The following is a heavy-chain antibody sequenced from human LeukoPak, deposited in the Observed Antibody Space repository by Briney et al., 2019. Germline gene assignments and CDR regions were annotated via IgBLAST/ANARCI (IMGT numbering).Heavy chain of an antibody. Sequence: GGSLRLSCAASGFTFSSYWMSWVRQAPGKGLEWVANIKQDGSEKYYVGSVKGRFTISRDNAKNSLYLQMNSLRADDTAVYYCAREFNIAVAGIYTGFDIWGQGTMVTVSS. J-gene: IGHJ3*02. V-gene: IGHV3-7*03. D-gene: IGHD6-19*01. CDR3: AREFNIAVAGIYTGFDI. CDR2: IKQDGSEK. CDR1: GFTFSSYW.